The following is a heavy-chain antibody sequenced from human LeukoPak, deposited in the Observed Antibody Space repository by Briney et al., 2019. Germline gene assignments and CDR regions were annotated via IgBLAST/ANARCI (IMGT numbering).Heavy chain of an antibody. Sequence: PSETLSLTCIVSGGSFSNYYWSWIRQSPGKGLEWIGYVHYSGSTNYNPSPKSRVTISEDTSKNQFSLKLSSVTAADTAVYYCARKPGGIAAAGTVGDWFDPWGQGTLVTVSS. J-gene: IGHJ5*02. CDR2: VHYSGST. CDR1: GGSFSNYY. CDR3: ARKPGGIAAAGTVGDWFDP. D-gene: IGHD6-13*01. V-gene: IGHV4-59*01.